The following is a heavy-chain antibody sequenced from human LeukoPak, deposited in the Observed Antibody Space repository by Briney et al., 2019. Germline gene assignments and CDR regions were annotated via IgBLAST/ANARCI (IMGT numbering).Heavy chain of an antibody. CDR3: ARGLGSSSWYNWFDP. Sequence: SETLSLTCAVYGGSFSGYYWSWIRQPPGKGLEWIGEINHSGSTNYNPSLKSRVTISVDTPKNQFSLKLSSVTAADTAVYYCARGLGSSSWYNWFDPWGQGTLVTVSS. CDR1: GGSFSGYY. CDR2: INHSGST. D-gene: IGHD6-13*01. V-gene: IGHV4-34*01. J-gene: IGHJ5*02.